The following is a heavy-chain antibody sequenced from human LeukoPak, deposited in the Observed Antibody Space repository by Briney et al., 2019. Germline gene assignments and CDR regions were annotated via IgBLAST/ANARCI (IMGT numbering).Heavy chain of an antibody. Sequence: PSETLSLTCAVSGYSISSGYYWGWIRQPPGKGLEWIGSIYHSGSTYYNPSLKSRVTISVDTSKNQFPLKLSSVTAADTAVYYCAREGSSTSSTYDYWGQGTLVTVSS. V-gene: IGHV4-38-2*01. CDR1: GYSISSGYY. CDR2: IYHSGST. J-gene: IGHJ4*02. D-gene: IGHD2-2*01. CDR3: AREGSSTSSTYDY.